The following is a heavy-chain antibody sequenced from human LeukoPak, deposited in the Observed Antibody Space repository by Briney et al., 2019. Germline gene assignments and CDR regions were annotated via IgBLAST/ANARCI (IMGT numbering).Heavy chain of an antibody. Sequence: SETLSLTCAVYGGSFSGYYWSWIRQPPGKGLEWIGEINHSGSTNYNPSLKSRVTISVDTSKNQFSLKLSSVTAADTAVYYCARGPLKLDYWGQGTLVTVSS. D-gene: IGHD4/OR15-4a*01. CDR1: GGSFSGYY. V-gene: IGHV4-34*01. J-gene: IGHJ4*02. CDR3: ARGPLKLDY. CDR2: INHSGST.